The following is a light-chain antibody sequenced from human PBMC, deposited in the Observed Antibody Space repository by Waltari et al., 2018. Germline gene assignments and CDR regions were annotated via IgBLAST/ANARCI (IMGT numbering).Light chain of an antibody. CDR1: QTVSSNF. J-gene: IGKJ1*01. Sequence: EIVLTQSPGTLSLSPGERATLSCRPSQTVSSNFLAWYQQKRGQAPRLLIYGASNRATGIPDRVSGSGSGTRFTLTISRLEPEDFAVYYCQQYGQTFGQGTKVEIK. V-gene: IGKV3-20*01. CDR3: QQYGQT. CDR2: GAS.